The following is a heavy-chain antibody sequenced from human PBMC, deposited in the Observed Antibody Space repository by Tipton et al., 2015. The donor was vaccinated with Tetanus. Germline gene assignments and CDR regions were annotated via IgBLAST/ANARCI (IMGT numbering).Heavy chain of an antibody. D-gene: IGHD3-9*01. J-gene: IGHJ4*02. CDR3: AKDRTHYYIGPRIDY. Sequence: TLSLTCTVSGVSVESGDYNWIWIRQHPGKGLEWIGYIAYSGNTYYNPSLKSRLTMSLDTSKNQFSLRLTSVTAADTAVYYCAKDRTHYYIGPRIDYWGQGTLVTVSS. CDR1: GVSVESGDYN. CDR2: IAYSGNT. V-gene: IGHV4-31*03.